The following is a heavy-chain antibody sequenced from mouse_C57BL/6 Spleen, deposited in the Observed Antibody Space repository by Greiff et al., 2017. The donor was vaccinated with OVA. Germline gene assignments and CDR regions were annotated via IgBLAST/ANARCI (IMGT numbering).Heavy chain of an antibody. V-gene: IGHV14-4*01. Sequence: EVKLQQSGAELVRPGASVKLSCTASGFNIKDDYMHWVKQRPEQGLEWIGWIDPENGDTEYASKFQGKATITADTSSNTAYLQLSSLTSEDTAVYYCTFDGYSSFAYWGQGTLVTVSA. CDR3: TFDGYSSFAY. D-gene: IGHD2-3*01. CDR2: IDPENGDT. J-gene: IGHJ3*01. CDR1: GFNIKDDY.